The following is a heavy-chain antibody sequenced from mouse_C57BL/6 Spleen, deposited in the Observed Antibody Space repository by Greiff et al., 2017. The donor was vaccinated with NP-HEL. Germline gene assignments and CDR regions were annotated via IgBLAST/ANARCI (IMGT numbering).Heavy chain of an antibody. D-gene: IGHD2-13*01. CDR1: GFTFSDYG. Sequence: EVMLVESGGGLVKPGGSLKLSCAASGFTFSDYGMHWVRQAPEKGLEWVAYISSGSSTIYYADTVKGRFTISRDNAKNTLFLQMTSLRSEDTAMYYCARYRLGYAMDYWGQGTSVTVSS. CDR3: ARYRLGYAMDY. J-gene: IGHJ4*01. CDR2: ISSGSSTI. V-gene: IGHV5-17*01.